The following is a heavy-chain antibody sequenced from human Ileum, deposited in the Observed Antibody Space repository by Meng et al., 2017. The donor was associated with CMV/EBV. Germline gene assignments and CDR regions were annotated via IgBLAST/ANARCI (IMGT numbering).Heavy chain of an antibody. D-gene: IGHD1-26*01. CDR1: GFTVSSNY. CDR3: AKVNGGYYAAFDI. J-gene: IGHJ3*02. CDR2: IYSGGST. V-gene: IGHV3-53*05. Sequence: GESLKISCAASGFTVSSNYMSWVRQAPGKGLEWVSVIYSGGSTYYADSVKGRFTISRDNSKNTLYLQMNSLRAEDTALYFCAKVNGGYYAAFDIWGQGTMVTVSS.